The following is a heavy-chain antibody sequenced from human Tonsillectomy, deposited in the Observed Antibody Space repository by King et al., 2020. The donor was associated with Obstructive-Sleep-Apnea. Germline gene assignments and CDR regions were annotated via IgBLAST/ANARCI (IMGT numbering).Heavy chain of an antibody. CDR1: GFPFDDYA. D-gene: IGHD3-10*01. CDR2: VSWNSGCV. V-gene: IGHV3-9*03. CDR3: AKDIDYGSGSYYNGGGFDY. Sequence: VQLVESGGCLVQPGRSLRLSFAASGFPFDDYAMHWVRQGPGKGLECVSVVSWNSGCVGESDSVKGRFTLSRDKDQNSLYLQMNRRRAEDMALYYCAKDIDYGSGSYYNGGGFDYWGQGTLGTVSS. J-gene: IGHJ4*02.